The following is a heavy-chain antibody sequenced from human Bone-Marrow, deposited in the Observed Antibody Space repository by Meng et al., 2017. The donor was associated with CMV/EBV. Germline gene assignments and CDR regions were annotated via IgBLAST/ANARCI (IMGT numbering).Heavy chain of an antibody. D-gene: IGHD3-3*01. CDR2: ISSSGSTI. Sequence: GGSLRLSCAASGFTFSDYYMSWIRQAPGKGLEWVSYISSSGSTIYYADSVKGRFTISRDNAKNSLYLQMNSLRAEDMALYYCARGVARTYYDFWSGCGDVWGQGTTVTVSS. CDR3: ARGVARTYYDFWSGCGDV. J-gene: IGHJ6*02. CDR1: GFTFSDYY. V-gene: IGHV3-11*01.